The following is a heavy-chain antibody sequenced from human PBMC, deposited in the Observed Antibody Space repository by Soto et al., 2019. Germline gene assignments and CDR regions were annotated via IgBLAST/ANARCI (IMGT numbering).Heavy chain of an antibody. V-gene: IGHV4-34*01. D-gene: IGHD6-13*01. CDR3: ARDYSSSWYVD. Sequence: QVQLQQWGAGLLKPSETLSLTCAVYGGSFSGYYWSWIRQPPGKGLEWIGEINHSGSTNYNPSLRSPVTTSVDPAKNQFSLKLSSVTAADTAVYYWARDYSSSWYVDWGQGTLVTVSS. CDR2: INHSGST. J-gene: IGHJ4*02. CDR1: GGSFSGYY.